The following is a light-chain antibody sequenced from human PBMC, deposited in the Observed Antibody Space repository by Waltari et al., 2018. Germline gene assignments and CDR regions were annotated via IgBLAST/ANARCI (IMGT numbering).Light chain of an antibody. CDR3: CSYAGSYVV. CDR1: SSDVGGYNY. Sequence: QSALTQPRSVSGSPGQSVTISCTGTSSDVGGYNYVSWYPQHPGKAPKLMIDDVSKRPSGVPDRFSGSKSGNTASLTISGLQAEDEADYYCCSYAGSYVVFGGGTKLTVL. V-gene: IGLV2-11*01. J-gene: IGLJ2*01. CDR2: DVS.